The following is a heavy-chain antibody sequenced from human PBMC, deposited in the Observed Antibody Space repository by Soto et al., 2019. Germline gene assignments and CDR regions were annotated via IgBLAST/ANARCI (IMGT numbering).Heavy chain of an antibody. CDR2: IYYSGST. CDR1: GGPSSSYY. D-gene: IGHD4-17*01. Sequence: SETLSLTCTVSGGPSSSYYWSWIRQPPGKGLEWIGYIYYSGSTNYNPSLKSRVTISVDTSKNQFSLKLSSVTAADTAVYYCARSDYGDNYYYYYMDVWGKGTTVTAP. J-gene: IGHJ6*03. CDR3: ARSDYGDNYYYYYMDV. V-gene: IGHV4-59*01.